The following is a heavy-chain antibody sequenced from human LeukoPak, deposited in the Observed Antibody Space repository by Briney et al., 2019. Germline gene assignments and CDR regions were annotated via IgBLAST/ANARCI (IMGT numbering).Heavy chain of an antibody. CDR3: STGHGKAYDY. CDR1: GLTFSDFW. Sequence: GGSLRLSCAASGLTFSDFWMHWVRQPPGKGLVWVALVKGDGRTTIYADSVKGRFTISRDNAKNTLYLQMNSLRADDSGVYYCSTGHGKAYDYWVQVVLVTVSS. J-gene: IGHJ4*01. V-gene: IGHV3-74*01. D-gene: IGHD1-1*01. CDR2: VKGDGRTT.